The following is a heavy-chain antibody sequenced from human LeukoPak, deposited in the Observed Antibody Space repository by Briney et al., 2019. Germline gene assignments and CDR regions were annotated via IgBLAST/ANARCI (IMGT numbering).Heavy chain of an antibody. Sequence: PGGSLRLSCAASGFTFSSYSMNWVRQAPGKGLEWVSSISSSSSYLYYEDSVKGRFTISRDKAKNSLYLQMNSLRAEDTAVYYCARGTPIVVVPAALYYFDYWGQGTLVTVSS. V-gene: IGHV3-21*01. D-gene: IGHD2-2*01. CDR3: ARGTPIVVVPAALYYFDY. CDR2: ISSSSSYL. J-gene: IGHJ4*02. CDR1: GFTFSSYS.